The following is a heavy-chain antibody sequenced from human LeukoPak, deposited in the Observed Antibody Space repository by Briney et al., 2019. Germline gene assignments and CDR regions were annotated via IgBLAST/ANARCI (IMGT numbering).Heavy chain of an antibody. Sequence: GESLKISCKVSGYSFTSYWIAWVRQMPGKGLEWMGIIYPDDADTTYSPSFEGQVTFSVDSFVSTAYLHWSSLKASDTAMYYCARQGELGVAGYDYWGQGTRVTVSS. CDR3: ARQGELGVAGYDY. D-gene: IGHD6-19*01. V-gene: IGHV5-51*01. CDR1: GYSFTSYW. J-gene: IGHJ4*02. CDR2: IYPDDADT.